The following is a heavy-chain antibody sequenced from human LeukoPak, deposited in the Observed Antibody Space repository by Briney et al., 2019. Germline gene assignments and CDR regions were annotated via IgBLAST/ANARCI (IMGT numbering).Heavy chain of an antibody. D-gene: IGHD3-22*01. Sequence: GGSLRLSCAASGFTFSSYDMSWVRQAPGKGLEWVSTINRYGAYTYYADSVRGRFTISRDNSKNTLYLQMNSLRAEDTAVFYCAKRDSSGSYYFDYWGQGTLVTVSS. V-gene: IGHV3-23*01. CDR3: AKRDSSGSYYFDY. CDR2: INRYGAYT. J-gene: IGHJ4*02. CDR1: GFTFSSYD.